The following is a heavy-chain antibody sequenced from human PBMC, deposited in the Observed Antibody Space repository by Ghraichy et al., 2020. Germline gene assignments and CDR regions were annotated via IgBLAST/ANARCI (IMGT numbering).Heavy chain of an antibody. CDR2: IRSKTDGGTT. CDR1: GFTFNNAW. CDR3: IRYYYGSGTYGLITY. D-gene: IGHD3-10*01. V-gene: IGHV3-15*01. Sequence: LSLTCAASGFTFNNAWMSWVRQAPGKGLEWVGRIRSKTDGGTTDYTAPVQGRFTISRDDSKNTLYLQMNSLTTEDTAVYYCIRYYYGSGTYGLITYRGQGTLVTVSS. J-gene: IGHJ4*02.